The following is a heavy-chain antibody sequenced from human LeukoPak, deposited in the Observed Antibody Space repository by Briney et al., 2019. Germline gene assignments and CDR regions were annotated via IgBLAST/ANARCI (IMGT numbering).Heavy chain of an antibody. D-gene: IGHD3-3*01. CDR3: AKDPVYGSGQSHPSDY. CDR2: VSGNGGIT. Sequence: GGSLRLSCAASGFTFSSYAMSWVRQAPGKRLEWVSTVSGNGGITYYADSMKGRFTISRDNSKNTLFLQMNSLRGEDTAVYYCAKDPVYGSGQSHPSDYWGQGTLVTVSS. J-gene: IGHJ4*02. CDR1: GFTFSSYA. V-gene: IGHV3-23*01.